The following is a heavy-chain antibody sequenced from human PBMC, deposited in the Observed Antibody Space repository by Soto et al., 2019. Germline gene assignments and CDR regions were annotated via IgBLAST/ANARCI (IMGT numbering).Heavy chain of an antibody. CDR2: IYFSGST. CDR1: GGSISGGTYY. V-gene: IGHV4-31*03. Sequence: QVQLQESGPGLVKPSQTLSITCTVSGGSISGGTYYWSWIRQPPGQGLEWIGYIYFSGSTYYNPSLKSRVIISVDTSKNQFSLRLSSVTAADTAVYYCARGDWPTQMDVWGQGTTVTVSS. D-gene: IGHD2-21*01. J-gene: IGHJ6*02. CDR3: ARGDWPTQMDV.